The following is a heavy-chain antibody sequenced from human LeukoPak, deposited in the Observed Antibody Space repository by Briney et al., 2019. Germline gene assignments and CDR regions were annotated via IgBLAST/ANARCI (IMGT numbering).Heavy chain of an antibody. D-gene: IGHD3-10*01. Sequence: GGSLRLSCPASGLAFSDYYMSWIRQAPGKGLEWVAYISYTGSTTYHADSMKGRITISRDNAKKSIYLQMNSLRVEDTAVYYCATNHYYGSGTTPFDNWGQGTLVTVSS. CDR1: GLAFSDYY. CDR3: ATNHYYGSGTTPFDN. CDR2: ISYTGSTT. V-gene: IGHV3-11*01. J-gene: IGHJ4*02.